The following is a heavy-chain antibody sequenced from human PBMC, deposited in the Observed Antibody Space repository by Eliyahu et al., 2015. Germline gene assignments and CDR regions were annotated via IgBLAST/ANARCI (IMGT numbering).Heavy chain of an antibody. J-gene: IGHJ5*02. Sequence: EVQLLASGGDLVQPGSSLRLXCAASGFTFSNYAMSWVRQVPGKRLEWVSGISDGGGSTYYADSVKGRFTISRDNSRNTLYLQMDSLRAEDTALYYCAKSTGAIFLDWFDPWGQGTLVTVSS. CDR2: ISDGGGST. CDR3: AKSTGAIFLDWFDP. D-gene: IGHD6-25*01. V-gene: IGHV3-23*01. CDR1: GFTFSNYA.